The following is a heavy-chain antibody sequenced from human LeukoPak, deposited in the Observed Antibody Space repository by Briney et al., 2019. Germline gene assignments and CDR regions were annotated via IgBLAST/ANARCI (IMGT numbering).Heavy chain of an antibody. V-gene: IGHV5-51*01. CDR3: ARRIRGSSWSERGNWFDP. J-gene: IGHJ5*02. CDR1: GHSFSTYW. Sequence: GESLKISCKGLGHSFSTYWIGWVRQMPGKGLEWMGIIFPDDSDTRYSPSFQGQVTISADKSISTAYLQWSSLKASDTAMYYCARRIRGSSWSERGNWFDPWGQGTLVTVSS. CDR2: IFPDDSDT. D-gene: IGHD6-13*01.